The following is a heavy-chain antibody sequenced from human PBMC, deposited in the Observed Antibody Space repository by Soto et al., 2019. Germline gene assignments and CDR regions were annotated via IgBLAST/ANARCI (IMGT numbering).Heavy chain of an antibody. D-gene: IGHD2-2*01. J-gene: IGHJ4*02. CDR2: ISLDGSTT. Sequence: PVGSLRLSCVASGFTLSSCWMHWVRQAPGKGLVWVSRISLDGSTTSYADPVKGRFTISRDNAKNTLFLQMNSLRAEDTAVYYCVRGSSSDMPARLFDYWGQGTLVTVSS. CDR1: GFTLSSCW. V-gene: IGHV3-74*01. CDR3: VRGSSSDMPARLFDY.